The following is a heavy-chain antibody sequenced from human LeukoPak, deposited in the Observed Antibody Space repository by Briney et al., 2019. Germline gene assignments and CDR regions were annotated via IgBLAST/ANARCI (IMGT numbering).Heavy chain of an antibody. V-gene: IGHV3-53*01. CDR2: IYSGGST. Sequence: GVSLTLSCAPSGFTVSSNYMSWLRQSPGKALEWVTVIYSGGSTYYADSVKGRFTISRDNSKNTLYLQMNSLRAEDTAVYYCARDLVAGSSAQVDYWGQGTLVTVSS. D-gene: IGHD3-22*01. J-gene: IGHJ4*02. CDR1: GFTVSSNY. CDR3: ARDLVAGSSAQVDY.